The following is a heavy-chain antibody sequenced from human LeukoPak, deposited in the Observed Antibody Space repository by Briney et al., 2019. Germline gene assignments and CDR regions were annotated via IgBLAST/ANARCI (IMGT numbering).Heavy chain of an antibody. CDR2: IYYSGST. CDR1: GGSISSGDYY. D-gene: IGHD3-10*01. J-gene: IGHJ2*01. CDR3: ASQTLGYWYFDL. Sequence: SQTLSVTCTVSGGSISSGDYYWSWIRQPPGKGLEWIGYIYYSGSTYYNPSLKSRVTISVDTSKNQFSLKLSSVTAADTAVYYCASQTLGYWYFDLWGRGTLVTVSS. V-gene: IGHV4-30-4*01.